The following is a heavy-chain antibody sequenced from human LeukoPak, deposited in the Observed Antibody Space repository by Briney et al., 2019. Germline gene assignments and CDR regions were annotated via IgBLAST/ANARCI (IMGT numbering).Heavy chain of an antibody. V-gene: IGHV3-15*01. CDR2: IKSKTDGGTA. D-gene: IGHD2-2*01. CDR3: TTLKAGTSSFL. CDR1: GFTFINAW. J-gene: IGHJ4*02. Sequence: GGSLRLSCAASGFTFINAWMSWVRQAPGKGLERVGRIKSKTDGGTADYAAPVKGRFTISRDDSKNTLYLQLSSLKTEDTAVYYCTTLKAGTSSFLWGQGTLVTVSS.